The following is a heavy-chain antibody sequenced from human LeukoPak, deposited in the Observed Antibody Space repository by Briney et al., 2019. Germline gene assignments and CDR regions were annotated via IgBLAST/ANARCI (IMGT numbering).Heavy chain of an antibody. D-gene: IGHD3-10*01. J-gene: IGHJ5*02. Sequence: GGSLRLSCAASGFTFSSYGMHWVRQAPGKGLEWLAVIWYDGSNKYYADSVKGRFTISRDNSKNTLYLQMNSLRAEDTAVYYCAKDYGSGSYYNWFDPWGQGTLVTVSS. CDR1: GFTFSSYG. CDR2: IWYDGSNK. CDR3: AKDYGSGSYYNWFDP. V-gene: IGHV3-33*06.